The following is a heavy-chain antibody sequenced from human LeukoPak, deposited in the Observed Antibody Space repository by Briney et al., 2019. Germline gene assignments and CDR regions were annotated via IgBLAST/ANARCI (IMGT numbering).Heavy chain of an antibody. CDR3: ARGQLWIDY. Sequence: GGSLRLSCGASGFTFSSYEMNWVRQAPGKGLEWVSYISSSGRTIYYADSVKGRFTISRDNAKNSLYLQMNSLRAEGTAVYYCARGQLWIDYWGQGTLVTVSS. D-gene: IGHD3-10*01. V-gene: IGHV3-48*03. CDR1: GFTFSSYE. CDR2: ISSSGRTI. J-gene: IGHJ4*02.